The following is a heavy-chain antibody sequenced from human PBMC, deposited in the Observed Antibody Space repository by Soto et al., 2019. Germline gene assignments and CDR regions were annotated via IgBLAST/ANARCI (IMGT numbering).Heavy chain of an antibody. D-gene: IGHD2-2*01. Sequence: LSLTCTVSGGSISSGGYYWSWIRQHPGKGLEWIGYIYYSGSTYYNPSLKSRVTISVDTSKNQFSLKLSSVTAADTAVYYCARDRGCSSTSCLYGMDVWGQGTTVTVSS. CDR2: IYYSGST. CDR3: ARDRGCSSTSCLYGMDV. J-gene: IGHJ6*02. CDR1: GGSISSGGYY. V-gene: IGHV4-31*03.